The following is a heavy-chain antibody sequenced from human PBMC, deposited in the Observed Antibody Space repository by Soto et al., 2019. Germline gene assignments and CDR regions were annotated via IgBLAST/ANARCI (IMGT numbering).Heavy chain of an antibody. Sequence: SETLSLPCTVSGGSISSYYWSWIRQPPGKGLEWIGYIFYSGSTNYNPSLKSRVIISVDTSKNQVSLKLSSVTAADTAVYWCARDGNIAAAGMGFDYWGQGTLVTVSS. J-gene: IGHJ4*02. CDR2: IFYSGST. V-gene: IGHV4-59*01. CDR1: GGSISSYY. D-gene: IGHD6-13*01. CDR3: ARDGNIAAAGMGFDY.